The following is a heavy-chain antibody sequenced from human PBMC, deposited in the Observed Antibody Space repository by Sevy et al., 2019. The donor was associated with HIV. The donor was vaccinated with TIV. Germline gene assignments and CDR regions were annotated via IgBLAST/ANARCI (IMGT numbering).Heavy chain of an antibody. Sequence: GGSLRLACAASGFTFSSYEMNWVRQAPGKGLEWVSYISNSGTTISYSDSVRGRFSISRDNARNSLYLQMNSLRAEDTAVYYCARDLPPSATTVAHFDYWGQGTLVTVSS. CDR3: ARDLPPSATTVAHFDY. D-gene: IGHD4-17*01. CDR1: GFTFSSYE. J-gene: IGHJ4*02. CDR2: ISNSGTTI. V-gene: IGHV3-48*03.